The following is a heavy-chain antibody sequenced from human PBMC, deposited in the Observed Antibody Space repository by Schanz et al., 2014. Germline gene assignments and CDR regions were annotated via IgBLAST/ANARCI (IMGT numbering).Heavy chain of an antibody. V-gene: IGHV1-46*01. D-gene: IGHD2-15*01. J-gene: IGHJ5*02. Sequence: QLQLVQSGAEVKKPGASVKVSCKASGYTFTSYSMHWVRQAPGQGLEWMGIINLSGGSTNNAQKFQGRLTMTRDTSTSTVYMELSSLRSEDTAVYYCARGRGCTGGSCYSWFDLWGQGTLVTVAS. CDR1: GYTFTSYS. CDR2: INLSGGST. CDR3: ARGRGCTGGSCYSWFDL.